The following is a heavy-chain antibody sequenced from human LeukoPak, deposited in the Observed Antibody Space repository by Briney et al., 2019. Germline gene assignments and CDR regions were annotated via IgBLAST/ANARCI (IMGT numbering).Heavy chain of an antibody. D-gene: IGHD3-3*01. CDR2: ISGSGSTI. Sequence: GGSLRLSCTASGFTFSTYEMNWVRQAPGKGLEWISYISGSGSTIYYADSVKGRFTISRDNAMSSLYLQMNSLRAEDTAVYYCAREIGAYGYWGQGTLVTVSS. CDR1: GFTFSTYE. J-gene: IGHJ4*02. CDR3: AREIGAYGY. V-gene: IGHV3-48*03.